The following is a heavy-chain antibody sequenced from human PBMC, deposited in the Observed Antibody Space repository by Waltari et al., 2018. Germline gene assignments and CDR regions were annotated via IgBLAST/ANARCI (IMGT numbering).Heavy chain of an antibody. CDR2: ISSSSSYI. Sequence: EVQLVESGGGLVKPGGSLRLSCAASGFTFSSYSMNWARQAPGKGLEWVSSISSSSSYIYYADSVKGRFTISRDNAKNSLYLQMNSLRAEDTAVYYCARGSVGATPDYWGQGTLVTVSS. D-gene: IGHD1-26*01. CDR1: GFTFSSYS. V-gene: IGHV3-21*01. J-gene: IGHJ4*02. CDR3: ARGSVGATPDY.